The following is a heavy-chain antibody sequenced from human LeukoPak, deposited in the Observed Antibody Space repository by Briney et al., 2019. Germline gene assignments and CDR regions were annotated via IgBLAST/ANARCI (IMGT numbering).Heavy chain of an antibody. CDR2: FGTRSTSI. Sequence: GGSLRLSCTASGFTFGGYSMNWIHQAPGKGLEWVSSFGTRSTSIYHAGSVKGRFAISRDNAKNLLYLQMNSLRAEDTALYYCAREVSEGFDFWGQGTPVTVSS. V-gene: IGHV3-21*01. CDR3: AREVSEGFDF. J-gene: IGHJ4*02. CDR1: GFTFGGYS. D-gene: IGHD3-22*01.